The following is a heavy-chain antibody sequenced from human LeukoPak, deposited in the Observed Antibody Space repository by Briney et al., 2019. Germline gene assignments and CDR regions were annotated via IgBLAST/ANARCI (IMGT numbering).Heavy chain of an antibody. Sequence: GGSLRLSCAASGXTLTTYTMHWVRQAPGKGLESVAAISADGGSTYYANSVKGRFAISRDSSRNTLYLQMGSLRAEDMSVYYCAGEITGTFDSWGQGTPVTVSS. CDR1: GXTLTTYT. D-gene: IGHD4-17*01. J-gene: IGHJ4*02. V-gene: IGHV3-64*01. CDR2: ISADGGST. CDR3: AGEITGTFDS.